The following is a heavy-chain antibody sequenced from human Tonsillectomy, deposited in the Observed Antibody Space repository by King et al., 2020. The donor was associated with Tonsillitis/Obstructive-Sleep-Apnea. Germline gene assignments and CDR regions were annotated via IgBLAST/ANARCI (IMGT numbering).Heavy chain of an antibody. V-gene: IGHV2-26*01. CDR2: IFSNDEK. J-gene: IGHJ4*02. Sequence: VTLKESGPVLVKPTETLTLTCTVSGFSLSNAGMGVDWIRQPPGKALEWLAHIFSNDEKSYSTSLKSRLTISKDTYKSQVLLTMTNLDPVDTATYFCAILHGYRDYWGQGTLVTVSS. CDR1: GFSLSNAGMG. D-gene: IGHD5-24*01. CDR3: AILHGYRDY.